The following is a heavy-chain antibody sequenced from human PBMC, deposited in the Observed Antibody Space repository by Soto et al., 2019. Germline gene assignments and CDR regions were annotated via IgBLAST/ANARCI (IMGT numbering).Heavy chain of an antibody. CDR1: GGSVSSGSYY. V-gene: IGHV4-61*01. CDR3: ARTKYGGNSDYYYYYGMDV. CDR2: IYYSGNT. D-gene: IGHD2-21*02. J-gene: IGHJ6*02. Sequence: SETLSLTCTVSGGSVSSGSYYWSWIRQPPGKGLEWIGYIYYSGNTNYNPSLKSRVTISVDTSKNQFSLKLSSVTAADTAVYYCARTKYGGNSDYYYYYGMDVWGQGTTVTVSS.